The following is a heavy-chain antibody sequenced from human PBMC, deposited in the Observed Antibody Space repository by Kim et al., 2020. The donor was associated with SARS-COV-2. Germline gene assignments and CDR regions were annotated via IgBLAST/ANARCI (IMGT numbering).Heavy chain of an antibody. D-gene: IGHD5-18*01. J-gene: IGHJ4*02. V-gene: IGHV3-53*01. Sequence: GGSLRLSCAASGFTVSSNYMSWVRQAPGKGLEWVSVIYSGGSTYYADSVKGRFTISRDNSKNTLYLQMNSLRAEDTAVYYCARVSRWIQLWPRAFDYWGQGTLVTVSS. CDR2: IYSGGST. CDR3: ARVSRWIQLWPRAFDY. CDR1: GFTVSSNY.